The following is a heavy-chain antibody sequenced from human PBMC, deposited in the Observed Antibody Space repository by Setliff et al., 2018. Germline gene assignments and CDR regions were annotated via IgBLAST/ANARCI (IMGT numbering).Heavy chain of an antibody. J-gene: IGHJ6*03. CDR1: GYSLTSYW. Sequence: GESLKISCKGSGYSLTSYWIAWVRQMPGKGLEWMGIIHLGDSDTRYSPSFQGQVTISVDKAINTLYLQMNSLRDEDTAAYYCARDRGSDSCRGCDYMDVWGKGTTVTVSS. V-gene: IGHV5-51*01. D-gene: IGHD1-26*01. CDR3: ARDRGSDSCRGCDYMDV. CDR2: IHLGDSDT.